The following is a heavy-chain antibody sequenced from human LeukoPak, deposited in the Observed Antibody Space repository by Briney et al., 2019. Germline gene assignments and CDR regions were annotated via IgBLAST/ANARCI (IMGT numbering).Heavy chain of an antibody. CDR1: GFTFTSYS. CDR2: TSDRGDYT. J-gene: IGHJ4*02. Sequence: QPGGSLRLSCAASGFTFTSYSMSWVHQAPGKGLEWVSGTSDRGDYTYYADSVKGRFTISRDSSKNTLFLQMNSLRAEDTALYFCARKAQYNGHYPLDYWGQGTLVTVSS. D-gene: IGHD1-7*01. CDR3: ARKAQYNGHYPLDY. V-gene: IGHV3-23*01.